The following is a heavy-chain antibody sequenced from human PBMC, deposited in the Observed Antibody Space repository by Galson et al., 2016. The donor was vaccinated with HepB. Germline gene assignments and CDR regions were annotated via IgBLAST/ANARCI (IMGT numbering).Heavy chain of an antibody. CDR1: GFPFSIYA. Sequence: SLRLSCASSGFPFSIYAMNWFRQAPGKGLEWVPTIATAINGANTDYADSVNGRFTIARDDSNSILHVQMTSLRAKDTAVYYCAKDYDSSGHYEGDWGQGTLVTVSP. V-gene: IGHV3-23*01. D-gene: IGHD3-22*01. CDR2: IATAINGANT. J-gene: IGHJ4*02. CDR3: AKDYDSSGHYEGD.